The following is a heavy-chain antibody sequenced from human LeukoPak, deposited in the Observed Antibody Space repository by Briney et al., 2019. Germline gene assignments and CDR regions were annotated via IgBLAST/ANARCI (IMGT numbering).Heavy chain of an antibody. Sequence: GESLKISCKGSGYSFTSYWIGWVRQMPGKGLEWMGIICPGDSDTRYSPSFQGQVTISADKSISTAYLQWRSLKASDTAMYYCARQGGGYCSGGSCPRWFDYWGQGTLVTVSS. CDR2: ICPGDSDT. CDR3: ARQGGGYCSGGSCPRWFDY. J-gene: IGHJ4*02. CDR1: GYSFTSYW. D-gene: IGHD2-15*01. V-gene: IGHV5-51*01.